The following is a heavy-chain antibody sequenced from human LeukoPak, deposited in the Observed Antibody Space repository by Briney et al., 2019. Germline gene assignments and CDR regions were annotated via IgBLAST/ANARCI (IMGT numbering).Heavy chain of an antibody. J-gene: IGHJ4*02. CDR1: GGSISSYY. Sequence: SETLSLTCTVSGGSISSYYWSWIRQPAGKELEWIGRIYTSGSTNYNPSLKSRVTMSVDTSKNQFSLKLSSVTAADTAVYYCARDREYYDFWRGYHTIDYWAREPWSPSPQ. CDR2: IYTSGST. V-gene: IGHV4-4*07. D-gene: IGHD3-3*01. CDR3: ARDREYYDFWRGYHTIDY.